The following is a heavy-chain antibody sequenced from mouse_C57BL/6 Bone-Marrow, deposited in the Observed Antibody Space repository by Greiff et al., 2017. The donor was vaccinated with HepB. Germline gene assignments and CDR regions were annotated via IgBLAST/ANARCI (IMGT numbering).Heavy chain of an antibody. Sequence: QVQLQQPGAELVKPGASVKLSCKASGYTFTSYWMHWVKQRPGQGLEWIGMIHPNSGSTNYNEKFKSKATLTVDKSSSTAYMQLSSLTSEDSAVYYCARLYDGYYVGYAMDYWGQGTSVTVSS. CDR3: ARLYDGYYVGYAMDY. CDR1: GYTFTSYW. J-gene: IGHJ4*01. CDR2: IHPNSGST. V-gene: IGHV1-64*01. D-gene: IGHD2-3*01.